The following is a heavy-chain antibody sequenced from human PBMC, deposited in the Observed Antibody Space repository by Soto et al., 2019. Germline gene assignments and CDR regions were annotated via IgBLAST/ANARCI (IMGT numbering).Heavy chain of an antibody. D-gene: IGHD3-10*01. CDR1: GVSLDNFF. Sequence: QVQLQESGPGLVRPSETLSLTCTVSGVSLDNFFWCWIRQTPGKGLELVGYVYQCGTAASMSDGECTSYNHSLERRATISLDLPKNQFSLRLTSVPAADTAVYYCAGDRGGITGSSKPLGEWFDPWGQGTLVTVSS. CDR2: VYQCGTAASMSDGECT. J-gene: IGHJ5*02. V-gene: IGHV4-59*01. CDR3: AGDRGGITGSSKPLGEWFDP.